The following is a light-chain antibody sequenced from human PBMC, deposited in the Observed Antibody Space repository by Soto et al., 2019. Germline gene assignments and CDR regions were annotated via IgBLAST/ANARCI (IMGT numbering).Light chain of an antibody. CDR2: VNN. CDR3: ATWDDSLNGLI. CDR1: TSNIGSNT. Sequence: QTVVTQPTSASGTPGQTVTMSCSGSTSNIGSNTVTWYQQFPGSAPKVLIYVNNQRRSGVPDRFSGSKSGTSAFLAITGLQSEDEADYYCATWDDSLNGLIFGGGTKLTVL. V-gene: IGLV1-44*01. J-gene: IGLJ2*01.